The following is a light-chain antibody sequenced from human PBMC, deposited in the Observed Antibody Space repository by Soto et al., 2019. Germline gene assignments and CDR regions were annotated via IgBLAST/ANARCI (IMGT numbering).Light chain of an antibody. V-gene: IGKV1-5*01. CDR2: AAS. Sequence: DIQMTPSPSTLSASVGGRVTITCRASQSISSCLAWYQQKPGKAPKLLIYAASTLQSGVPSRFSGSGFGTEFTLTISSLQPEDFASYFCQQYDNYPRTFGEGTKVDIK. J-gene: IGKJ4*02. CDR1: QSISSC. CDR3: QQYDNYPRT.